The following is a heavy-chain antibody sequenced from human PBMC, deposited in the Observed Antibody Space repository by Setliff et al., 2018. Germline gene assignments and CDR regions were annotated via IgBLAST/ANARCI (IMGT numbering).Heavy chain of an antibody. CDR1: GGSITDRNW. Sequence: SETLSLTCALSGGSITDRNWWNWVRQPPGKGLEWIGEIYHSGSTNYNPSLKSRVTISVDKSKNQFSLKLSSVTAADTAVYYCARDWRDYGATGYWGQGTLVTVSS. CDR3: ARDWRDYGATGY. J-gene: IGHJ4*02. CDR2: IYHSGST. V-gene: IGHV4-4*02. D-gene: IGHD4-17*01.